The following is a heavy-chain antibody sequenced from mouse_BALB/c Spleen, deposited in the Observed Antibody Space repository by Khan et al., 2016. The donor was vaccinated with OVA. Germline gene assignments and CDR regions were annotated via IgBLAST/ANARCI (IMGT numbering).Heavy chain of an antibody. CDR3: ARGENYYGTSSWFAY. D-gene: IGHD1-1*01. J-gene: IGHJ3*01. CDR2: LNPDNAYS. CDR1: GYTFTDYN. V-gene: IGHV1-18*01. Sequence: VRLQQSGPELVKPGASVKISCKASGYTFTDYNMDWMKQSHGKSLEWIGGLNPDNAYSIYNQKFKGKATLTVNKSSNTAYMELRSLTSEDTAVYYCARGENYYGTSSWFAYWGQGTLVTVSA.